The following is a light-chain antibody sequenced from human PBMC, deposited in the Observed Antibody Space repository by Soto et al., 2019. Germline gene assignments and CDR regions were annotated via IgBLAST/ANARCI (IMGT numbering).Light chain of an antibody. CDR3: QQYGRSPFT. V-gene: IGKV3-20*01. J-gene: IGKJ3*01. Sequence: EIVLTQSPGTLSLSPGERATLSCRASQSVFGSYLAWCQQKPGQAPRLLIYGASSRATGIPDRFSGSGSGTDFTLTITTLEPEDFAVYYCQQYGRSPFTFGPGTKVDI. CDR2: GAS. CDR1: QSVFGSY.